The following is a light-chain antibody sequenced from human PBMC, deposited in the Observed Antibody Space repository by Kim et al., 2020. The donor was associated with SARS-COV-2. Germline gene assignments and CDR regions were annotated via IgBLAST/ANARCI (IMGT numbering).Light chain of an antibody. CDR1: SGHSNYA. J-gene: IGLJ3*02. CDR2: VDNDGSH. CDR3: QTWATGIRV. Sequence: QLVLTQSPSASASLGASIKLTCTLTSGHSNYAIAWHQQRPEEGPRYLMMVDNDGSHTKGDGIPDRFSGASYGAERYLTISSLQSEDEADYYCQTWATGIRVFGGGTQLTVL. V-gene: IGLV4-69*01.